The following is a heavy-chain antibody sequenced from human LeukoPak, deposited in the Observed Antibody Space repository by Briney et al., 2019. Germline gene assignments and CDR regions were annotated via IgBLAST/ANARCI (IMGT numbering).Heavy chain of an antibody. CDR3: ARTNDFWSGYYQYYFDY. CDR2: MKQDGSEK. CDR1: GFTFSSCW. Sequence: PGGSLRLSCAASGFTFSSCWMSWVRHAPGKGLEWVANMKQDGSEKYYVDSVKGRFTISRDNAKNSLYLQMNSLRAEDTAVYYCARTNDFWSGYYQYYFDYWGQGTLVTVSS. V-gene: IGHV3-7*01. D-gene: IGHD3-3*01. J-gene: IGHJ4*02.